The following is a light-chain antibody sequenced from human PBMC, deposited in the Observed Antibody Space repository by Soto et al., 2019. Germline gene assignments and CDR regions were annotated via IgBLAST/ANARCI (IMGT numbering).Light chain of an antibody. CDR3: LQHSSYPFT. J-gene: IGKJ3*01. V-gene: IGKV1-17*01. CDR1: QGIRDD. Sequence: DIQMTQSPSFLSPSIGDRVTITCRASQGIRDDLSWFQQKPGKAPERLIYRASFLQAGVPSRFSGSGSGTEFTLTIISLQPEDFVTYYCLQHSSYPFTFGPGTEVHVK. CDR2: RAS.